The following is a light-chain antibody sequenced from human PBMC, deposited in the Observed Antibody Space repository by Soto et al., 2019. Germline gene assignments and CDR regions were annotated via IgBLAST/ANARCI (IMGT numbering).Light chain of an antibody. CDR3: SSYTTSGTWV. CDR1: SSDVGGYNY. V-gene: IGLV2-14*01. Sequence: QSALTQPASVSGSPGQSITISCTGSSSDVGGYNYVSGYQHHPGKAPKLMIYEVSNRPSGVSNRFSGSKSGNTASLTISGLQAEDEADYYCSSYTTSGTWVFGGGTKLTVL. J-gene: IGLJ3*02. CDR2: EVS.